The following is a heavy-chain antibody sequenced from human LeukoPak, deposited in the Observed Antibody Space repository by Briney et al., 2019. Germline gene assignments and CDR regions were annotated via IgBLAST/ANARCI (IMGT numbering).Heavy chain of an antibody. CDR3: ARGKYQLLSYWFDP. D-gene: IGHD2-2*01. CDR2: KWYDGSNK. CDR1: GFTFSSYG. V-gene: IGHV3-33*01. Sequence: PGGSLRLSCAASGFTFSSYGMHWVHQAPGKGLEWVAVKWYDGSNKYYADSVKGRFTISRDNSKNTLYLQMNSLRAEDTAVYYCARGKYQLLSYWFDPWGQGTLVTVSS. J-gene: IGHJ5*02.